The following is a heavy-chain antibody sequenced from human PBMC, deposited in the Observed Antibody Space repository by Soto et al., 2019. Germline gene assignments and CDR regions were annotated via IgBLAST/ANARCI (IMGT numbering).Heavy chain of an antibody. V-gene: IGHV1-69*01. D-gene: IGHD1-26*01. CDR3: AEVTDRVGATSWFDP. CDR1: GGTFSSYA. CDR2: IIPIFGTA. Sequence: QVQLVQSGAEVKKPGSSVKVSCKASGGTFSSYAISWVRQAPGQGLEWMGGIIPIFGTANYAQKFQGRVTITADESTSTAYMALSSLRSADTAVYYCAEVTDRVGATSWFDPWGQGTLVTVSS. J-gene: IGHJ5*02.